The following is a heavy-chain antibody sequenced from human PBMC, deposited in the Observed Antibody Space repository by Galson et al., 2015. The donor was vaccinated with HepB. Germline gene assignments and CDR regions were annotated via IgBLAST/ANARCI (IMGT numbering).Heavy chain of an antibody. V-gene: IGHV3-74*01. CDR3: ARATDILTGYYIHYGMDI. Sequence: SLRLSCAASGFTFSSYWMHWVRQAPGKGLVWVSRINSDGSSTSYADSVKGRFTISRDNAKNTLYLQMNSLRAEDTAVYYCARATDILTGYYIHYGMDIWGQGTTVTVSS. D-gene: IGHD3-9*01. CDR2: INSDGSST. CDR1: GFTFSSYW. J-gene: IGHJ6*02.